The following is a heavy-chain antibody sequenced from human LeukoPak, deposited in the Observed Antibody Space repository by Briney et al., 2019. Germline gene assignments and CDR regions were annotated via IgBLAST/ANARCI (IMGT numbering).Heavy chain of an antibody. V-gene: IGHV1-18*01. CDR1: GYTFTSYG. D-gene: IGHD6-13*01. CDR2: ISAYNGNT. J-gene: IGHJ3*02. CDR3: ARARRYVAAAGEHAFDI. Sequence: ASVKVSCKASGYTFTSYGISWVRQAPGQGLEWMGWISAYNGNTNYAQKLQGRVTMTTDESTSTAYMELSSLRSEDTAVYYCARARRYVAAAGEHAFDIWGQGTMVTVSS.